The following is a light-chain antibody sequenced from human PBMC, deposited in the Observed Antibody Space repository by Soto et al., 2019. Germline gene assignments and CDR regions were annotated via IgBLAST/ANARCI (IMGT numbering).Light chain of an antibody. V-gene: IGLV2-14*01. Sequence: ALTQPASVSGSPGQSITISCTGTSSDVGAYNYVSWYQQHPGKAPRPVIYDVSNRPSGVSSRFSGSKSGNTASLTISGLQAEDEADYYCSSLTRSSTYVFGTGTKLTVL. CDR2: DVS. CDR3: SSLTRSSTYV. CDR1: SSDVGAYNY. J-gene: IGLJ1*01.